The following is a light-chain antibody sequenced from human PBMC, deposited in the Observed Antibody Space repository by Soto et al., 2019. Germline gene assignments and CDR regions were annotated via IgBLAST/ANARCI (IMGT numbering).Light chain of an antibody. CDR2: DAS. CDR3: QEYNIYFS. Sequence: DIQMTQSPSTLSASVGDRVTITSRASQSIGSWLAWYQQKPGKAPKLLIHDASSLERGVPSSFSGSRSGTEFTLAISSLQHDGFTTYCCQEYNIYFSVGRGTKVDI. CDR1: QSIGSW. V-gene: IGKV1-5*01. J-gene: IGKJ3*01.